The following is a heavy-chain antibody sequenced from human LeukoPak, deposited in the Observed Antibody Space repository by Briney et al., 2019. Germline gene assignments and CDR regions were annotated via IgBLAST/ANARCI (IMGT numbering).Heavy chain of an antibody. CDR2: IRYDGSDK. CDR3: ARDPLTGSYGVNWLDP. CDR1: GFTFSSYG. V-gene: IGHV3-30*02. J-gene: IGHJ5*02. D-gene: IGHD1-26*01. Sequence: GGSLRLSCAASGFTFSSYGIHWVRQAPVKGLEGVAFIRYDGSDKYFADIVKGRFTISRDNSKNTVYLQMNSLRVEDTAIYYCARDPLTGSYGVNWLDPWGQGTLVTVFS.